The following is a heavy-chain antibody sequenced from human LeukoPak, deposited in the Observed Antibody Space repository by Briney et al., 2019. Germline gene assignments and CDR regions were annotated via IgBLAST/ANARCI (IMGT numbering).Heavy chain of an antibody. Sequence: ASVKVSCKASGYTFTSYGISWVRQAPGQGLEWMGWISAYNGNTNYAQKLQGRVTMTTDTSTSTAYMELRSLRSDDTAVYYCARVLVVPAALAPNFDPWGQGTLVTVSS. CDR3: ARVLVVPAALAPNFDP. J-gene: IGHJ5*02. D-gene: IGHD2-2*01. CDR2: ISAYNGNT. V-gene: IGHV1-18*01. CDR1: GYTFTSYG.